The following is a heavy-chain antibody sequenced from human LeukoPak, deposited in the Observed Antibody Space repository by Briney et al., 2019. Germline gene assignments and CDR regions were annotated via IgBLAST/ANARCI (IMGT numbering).Heavy chain of an antibody. CDR1: GGSISSDGYY. CDR2: IFATGTT. CDR3: ARGDPSRYCSGGSRYSVQPRFDY. Sequence: PSQTLSLTCPVSGGSISSDGYYWSWIRQPAGKKLEWIGRIFATGTTDYNPSLKSRVSISVDTSKNQFSLKLSSVTAADTAFYYCARGDPSRYCSGGSRYSVQPRFDYWGQGTLVTVSS. V-gene: IGHV4-61*02. J-gene: IGHJ4*02. D-gene: IGHD2-15*01.